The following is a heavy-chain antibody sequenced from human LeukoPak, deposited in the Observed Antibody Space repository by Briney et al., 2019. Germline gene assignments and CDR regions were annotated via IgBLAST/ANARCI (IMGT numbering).Heavy chain of an antibody. V-gene: IGHV1-69*13. CDR1: GGTFSSYA. CDR2: IIPIFGTV. D-gene: IGHD3-10*01. J-gene: IGHJ4*02. CDR3: ARDVVAYGSGTYNYFDY. Sequence: SVKVSCKASGGTFSSYAISWVRQAPGQGLEWMGGIIPIFGTVNYAQKFQGRVTITADESTSTAYMELSSLRSEDTAVYYCARDVVAYGSGTYNYFDYWGQGTLVTVSS.